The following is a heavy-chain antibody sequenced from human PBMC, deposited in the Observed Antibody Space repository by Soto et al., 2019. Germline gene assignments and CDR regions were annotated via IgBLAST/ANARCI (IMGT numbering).Heavy chain of an antibody. CDR3: ARGLEEGYYGSGKGYYYGMDV. J-gene: IGHJ6*02. D-gene: IGHD3-10*01. V-gene: IGHV1-46*01. CDR2: INPSGGST. CDR1: GYTFTSYY. Sequence: SVKVSCEAAGYTFTSYYMHWVRQAPGQGLEWMGIINPSGGSTSYAQKFQGRVTMTRDTSTSTVYMELSSLRSEDTAVYYCARGLEEGYYGSGKGYYYGMDVWGQGTTVTVSS.